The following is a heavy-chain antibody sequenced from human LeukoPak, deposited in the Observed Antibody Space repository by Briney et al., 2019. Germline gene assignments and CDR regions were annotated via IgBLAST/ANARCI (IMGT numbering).Heavy chain of an antibody. CDR1: GGSISSSSYY. Sequence: SETLSLTCTVSGGSISSSSYYWGWIRQPPGKGLEWIASIYYSGTTYYNPSLKSRVTISVDTSKNQFSLKLSSVPAADTAVYYCARDLPPGDSGYDFNYYYYGMDVWGQGTTVTVSS. V-gene: IGHV4-39*02. CDR2: IYYSGTT. J-gene: IGHJ6*02. CDR3: ARDLPPGDSGYDFNYYYYGMDV. D-gene: IGHD5-12*01.